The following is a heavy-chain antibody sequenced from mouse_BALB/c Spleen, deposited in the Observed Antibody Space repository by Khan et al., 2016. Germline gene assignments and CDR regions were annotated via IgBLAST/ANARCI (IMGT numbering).Heavy chain of an antibody. J-gene: IGHJ2*01. CDR1: DYTLTSYT. CDR3: ARGDC. V-gene: IGHV1-4*01. CDR2: INPTGGNT. Sequence: QVQLQQSGADLARPGASVKMSCKASDYTLTSYTLHWVNQRPGQGMEWIAYINPTGGNTTYNQTFKDRSTLTADKSTTTHYMHMSSLTSEDSAVYYCARGDCGGRGPTITVS.